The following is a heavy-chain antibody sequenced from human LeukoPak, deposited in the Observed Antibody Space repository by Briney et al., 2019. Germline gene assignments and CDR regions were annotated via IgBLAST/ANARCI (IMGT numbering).Heavy chain of an antibody. CDR2: INHSGST. CDR3: ARAGGVRRSFDY. CDR1: GGSFSGYY. D-gene: IGHD3-3*01. Sequence: SETLSLTCTVYGGSFSGYYWSWIRQPPGKGLEWIGEINHSGSTNYNPSLKSRVTISVDTSKNQSSLKLSSVTAADTAVYYCARAGGVRRSFDYWGQGTLVTVSS. J-gene: IGHJ4*02. V-gene: IGHV4-34*01.